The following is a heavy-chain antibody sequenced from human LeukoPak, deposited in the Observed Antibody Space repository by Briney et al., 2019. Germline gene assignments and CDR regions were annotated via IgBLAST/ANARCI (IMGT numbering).Heavy chain of an antibody. D-gene: IGHD5-12*01. Sequence: GGSLRLSCSASGFTFSSYAMHWVRQAPGKGLEYVSAISSNGGSTYYADSVKGRFTISRDNSKNTLYLQMSSLRAEDTAVYYCVKDLVLGGYSGYAGGEGYFDYWGQGTLVTVSS. CDR2: ISSNGGST. V-gene: IGHV3-64D*06. CDR3: VKDLVLGGYSGYAGGEGYFDY. J-gene: IGHJ4*02. CDR1: GFTFSSYA.